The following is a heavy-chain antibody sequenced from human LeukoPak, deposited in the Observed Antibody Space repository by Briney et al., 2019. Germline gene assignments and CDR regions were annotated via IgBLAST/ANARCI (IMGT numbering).Heavy chain of an antibody. CDR1: GYTFTSYG. CDR2: ISAYNGNT. Sequence: GASVKVSCKASGYTFTSYGISWVRQAPGQGLEWMGWISAYNGNTNYAQKLQGRVTMTTDTSTSTAYMELRSLRSDDTAVYYCARDTGVAFYGDLDYWGQGTLVTVSS. V-gene: IGHV1-18*01. D-gene: IGHD4-17*01. J-gene: IGHJ4*02. CDR3: ARDTGVAFYGDLDY.